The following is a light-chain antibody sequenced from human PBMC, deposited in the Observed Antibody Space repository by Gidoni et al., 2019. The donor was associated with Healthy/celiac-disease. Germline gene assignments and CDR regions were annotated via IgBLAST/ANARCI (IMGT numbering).Light chain of an antibody. CDR2: QDS. Sequence: SYELTQPPSVSVSPGQTASITCSGDKLGDKYACWYQQKPGQSPVLVIYQDSKRPSGIPERFSGSNSGNAATLTLSGSQAMDEADYCCLACDSITPRLVFGGGTKLTVL. CDR1: KLGDKY. CDR3: LACDSITPRLV. V-gene: IGLV3-1*01. J-gene: IGLJ2*01.